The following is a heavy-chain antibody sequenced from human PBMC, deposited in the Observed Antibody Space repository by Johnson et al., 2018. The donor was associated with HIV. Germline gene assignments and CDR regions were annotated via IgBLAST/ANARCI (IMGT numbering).Heavy chain of an antibody. CDR1: GFTFSSYW. D-gene: IGHD2-15*01. CDR2: IKQDGSNK. V-gene: IGHV3-7*01. J-gene: IGHJ3*02. CDR3: ARVARHDGWWFDAFDI. Sequence: VQLVESGGGVVQPGRSLRLSCAASGFTFSSYWMSWVRQAPGKGLEWVANIKQDGSNKYYADSVKGRFTISRDNSKNTLYLQMNSLRAEDTAVYYCARVARHDGWWFDAFDIWGQGTMVTVSS.